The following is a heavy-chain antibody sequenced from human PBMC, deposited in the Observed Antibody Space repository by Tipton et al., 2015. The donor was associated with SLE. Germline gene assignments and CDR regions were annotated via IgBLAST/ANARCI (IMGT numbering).Heavy chain of an antibody. V-gene: IGHV4-38-2*01. CDR3: ASKDGYNSPVAFDI. CDR1: GYSISSGYY. CDR2: INHSGST. Sequence: TLSLTCAVSGYSISSGYYWSWIRQPPGKGLEWIGEINHSGSTNYNPSLKSRVTISVDTSKNQFSLKLSSVTAADTAVYYCASKDGYNSPVAFDIWGQGTMVTVSS. D-gene: IGHD5-24*01. J-gene: IGHJ3*02.